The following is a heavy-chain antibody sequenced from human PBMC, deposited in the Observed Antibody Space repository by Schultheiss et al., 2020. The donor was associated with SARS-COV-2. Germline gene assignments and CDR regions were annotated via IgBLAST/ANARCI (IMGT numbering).Heavy chain of an antibody. D-gene: IGHD6-19*01. Sequence: ASVKVSCKVSGYTLTELSMHWVRQAPGKGLEWMGGFDPEDGETIYAQKFQGRVTMTEDTSTDTAYMELRSLRSDDTAVYYCARDIPYSSGWFAADYWGQGTLVTVSS. J-gene: IGHJ4*02. CDR2: FDPEDGET. CDR3: ARDIPYSSGWFAADY. V-gene: IGHV1-24*01. CDR1: GYTLTELS.